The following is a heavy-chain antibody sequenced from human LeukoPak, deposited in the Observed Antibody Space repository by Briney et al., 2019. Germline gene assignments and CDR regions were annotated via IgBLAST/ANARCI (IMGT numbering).Heavy chain of an antibody. CDR1: GGSISSGGYS. D-gene: IGHD6-25*01. CDR3: XXXXXXXAAFYFDY. J-gene: IGHJ4*02. CDR2: IHHSGST. V-gene: IGHV4-30-2*01. Sequence: SETLSLTCAVSGGSISSGGYSWSWIRQPPGKGLEWIANIHHSGSTFYNPSLKSRVTVSVDRSKNQFSLNLSSMTAADTAVYYXXXXXXXXAAFYFDYWGQGTLVTVSS.